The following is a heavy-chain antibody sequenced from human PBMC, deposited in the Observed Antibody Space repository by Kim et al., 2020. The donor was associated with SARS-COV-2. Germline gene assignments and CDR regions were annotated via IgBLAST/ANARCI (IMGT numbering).Heavy chain of an antibody. D-gene: IGHD1-7*01. CDR3: ARVHGNCHSGGSYSYYCMDV. Sequence: GGSLRRSCAASGFTFGDYSMSWIRQAPGKGLEWVSYISSSGSNIYYADSVKGRFTISRDNSKNTLYLQMNSLRAEDTAVYYCARVHGNCHSGGSYSYYCMDVWGQGTTVTVSS. V-gene: IGHV3-11*01. CDR1: GFTFGDYS. CDR2: ISSSGSNI. J-gene: IGHJ6*02.